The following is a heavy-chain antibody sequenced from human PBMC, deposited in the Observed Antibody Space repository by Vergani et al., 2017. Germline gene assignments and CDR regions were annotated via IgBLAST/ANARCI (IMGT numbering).Heavy chain of an antibody. J-gene: IGHJ4*02. CDR1: GGSISSGSYY. V-gene: IGHV4-61*02. Sequence: QVQLQESGPGLVKPSQTLSLTCTVSGGSISSGSYYWSWIRQPAGKGLEWIGRIYTSGSTNYNPSLKSRVTISVDTSKNQFSLKLSSVTAADTAVYYCARDGGPFGGFDYWGQGTLVTVSS. CDR2: IYTSGST. CDR3: ARDGGPFGGFDY. D-gene: IGHD3-16*01.